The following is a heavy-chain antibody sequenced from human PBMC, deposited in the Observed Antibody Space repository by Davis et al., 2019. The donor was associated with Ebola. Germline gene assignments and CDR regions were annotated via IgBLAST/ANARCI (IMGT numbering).Heavy chain of an antibody. V-gene: IGHV3-11*04. CDR1: GFSLNVHH. CDR3: ARDPPNGLPVYYMDV. CDR2: ISTTGSTI. J-gene: IGHJ6*03. D-gene: IGHD4-11*01. Sequence: PGGSLRLSCVASGFSLNVHHMNWLRQAPGKELEWVAHISTTGSTIYYADSVKGRFTISRGNANNSLYLQMNSLTMGDTAIYYCARDPPNGLPVYYMDVWGKGTTVTVSS.